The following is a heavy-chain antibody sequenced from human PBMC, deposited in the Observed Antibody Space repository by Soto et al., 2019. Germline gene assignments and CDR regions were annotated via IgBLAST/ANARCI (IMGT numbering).Heavy chain of an antibody. J-gene: IGHJ4*02. CDR1: GFTFSSYA. D-gene: IGHD6-13*01. CDR3: ARVEVGWQQPGVEY. V-gene: IGHV3-30-3*01. Sequence: PGGSLRLSCAASGFTFSSYAMHWVRQAPGKGLEWVAVISYDGSNKYYADSVKGRFTISRDNSKNTLYLQMNSLRAEDTAVYYCARVEVGWQQPGVEYWGQGTLVTVSS. CDR2: ISYDGSNK.